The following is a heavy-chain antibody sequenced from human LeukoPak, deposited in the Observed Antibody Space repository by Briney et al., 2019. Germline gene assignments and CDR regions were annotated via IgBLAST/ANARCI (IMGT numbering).Heavy chain of an antibody. J-gene: IGHJ5*02. CDR2: ISAYNGNT. CDR3: AREGFDP. Sequence: ASVKVSCKASGYTFTSYGISWVRQAPGQGLEWMGWISAYNGNTNYAQKLQGRVTITRNTSISTAYMELSSLRSEDTAVYYCAREGFDPWGQGTLVTVSS. V-gene: IGHV1-18*01. CDR1: GYTFTSYG.